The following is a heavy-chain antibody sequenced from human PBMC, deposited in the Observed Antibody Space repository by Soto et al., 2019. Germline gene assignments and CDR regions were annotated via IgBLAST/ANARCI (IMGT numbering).Heavy chain of an antibody. CDR3: ARHGSY. J-gene: IGHJ4*02. Sequence: QLQLQESGPGLVKPSETLSLTCSVSGVSISNTSYYWGWIRQPPGKGLEWVGTIYFSGSTFYNPSTHRRVTTSIDTSKSQFSLRLSSVTAADTAVYYCARHGSYGGQGTLVTVSS. V-gene: IGHV4-39*01. CDR2: IYFSGST. CDR1: GVSISNTSYY.